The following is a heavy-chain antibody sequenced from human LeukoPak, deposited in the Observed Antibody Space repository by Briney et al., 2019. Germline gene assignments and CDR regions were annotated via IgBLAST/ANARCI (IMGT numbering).Heavy chain of an antibody. J-gene: IGHJ4*02. CDR2: INSDGSTT. Sequence: PLGSLRLSCAASGFTFSSYCIHWVRQAPGKGLVWVSIINSDGSTTNYADSVKGRFTISRDNAKNTLYLQLNSLRPEDTAVYYCARDYSSWFDYWGQGTLVTVST. CDR1: GFTFSSYC. D-gene: IGHD6-6*01. CDR3: ARDYSSWFDY. V-gene: IGHV3-74*01.